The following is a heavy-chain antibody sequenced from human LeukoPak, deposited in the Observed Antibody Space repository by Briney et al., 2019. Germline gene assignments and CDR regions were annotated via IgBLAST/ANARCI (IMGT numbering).Heavy chain of an antibody. J-gene: IGHJ4*02. CDR1: GFMFSSYW. CDR3: ARAYSMVRGVKGGY. D-gene: IGHD3-10*01. V-gene: IGHV3-7*01. Sequence: GGSLRLSCAASGFMFSSYWMTWVRQAPGKGLEWVANIRQDGGEGYYVDSVKGRFTISRDNAKNSLYLQMNSLRAEDTAVYYCARAYSMVRGVKGGYWGQGTLVTVSS. CDR2: IRQDGGEG.